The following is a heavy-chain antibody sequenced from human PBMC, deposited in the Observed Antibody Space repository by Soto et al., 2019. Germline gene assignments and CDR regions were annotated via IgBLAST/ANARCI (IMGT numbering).Heavy chain of an antibody. CDR2: INPQSGDT. CDR3: ARTSEWQLSLYSFAQ. V-gene: IGHV1-46*01. J-gene: IGHJ4*02. D-gene: IGHD1-26*01. Sequence: ASVKVSCKASGYTLSTYFMHWVRQAPGQGLEWMGIINPQSGDTTYAQKFQGRVTLTRDTSTSTAYMEVSSLRSEDTAVYYCARTSEWQLSLYSFAQWGQGTLVPVSS. CDR1: GYTLSTYF.